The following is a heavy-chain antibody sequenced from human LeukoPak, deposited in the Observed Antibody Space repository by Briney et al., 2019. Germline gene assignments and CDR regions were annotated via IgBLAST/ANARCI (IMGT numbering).Heavy chain of an antibody. Sequence: SVKVSCKASGGTFTSYAISWVRQAPGQGLEWMGRIIPILGIANYAQKFQGRVTITADKSTSTAYMELSSLRSEDTAVYYCAREVDTAMNYYFDYWGQGTLVTVSS. CDR3: AREVDTAMNYYFDY. D-gene: IGHD5-18*01. J-gene: IGHJ4*02. CDR2: IIPILGIA. CDR1: GGTFTSYA. V-gene: IGHV1-69*04.